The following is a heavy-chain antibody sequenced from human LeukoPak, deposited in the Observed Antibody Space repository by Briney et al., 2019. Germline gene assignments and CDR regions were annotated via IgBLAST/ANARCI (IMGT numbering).Heavy chain of an antibody. Sequence: SETLSLTCAVYGGSFSGYYWSWIRQPPGKGLEWIGSIYYSGSTYYNPSLKSRVTISVDTPKNQFSLKLSSVTAADTAVYYCARHGGDSMTVNWFDPWGQGTLVTVSS. V-gene: IGHV4-34*01. CDR2: IYYSGST. J-gene: IGHJ5*02. CDR1: GGSFSGYY. D-gene: IGHD2-21*02. CDR3: ARHGGDSMTVNWFDP.